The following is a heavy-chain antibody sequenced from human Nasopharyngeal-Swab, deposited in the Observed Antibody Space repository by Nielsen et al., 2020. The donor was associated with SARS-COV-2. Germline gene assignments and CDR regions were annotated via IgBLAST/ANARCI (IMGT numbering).Heavy chain of an antibody. D-gene: IGHD3-22*01. CDR1: GYTFSNYA. Sequence: SVKVSCKTSGYTFSNYAISWVRQAPGQGLEWMGRIIPILGIANYAQKFQGRVTITADKSTSTAYMELSSLRSEDTAVYYCARRPYYYDSSGYASWYFDLWGRGTLVTVSS. CDR2: IIPILGIA. V-gene: IGHV1-69*04. CDR3: ARRPYYYDSSGYASWYFDL. J-gene: IGHJ2*01.